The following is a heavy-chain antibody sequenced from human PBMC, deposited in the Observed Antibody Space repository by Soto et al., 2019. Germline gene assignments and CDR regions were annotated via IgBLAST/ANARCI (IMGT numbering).Heavy chain of an antibody. J-gene: IGHJ4*02. CDR1: GFSLSNARMG. CDR3: ARTQRSYYYGSGSYYRFDY. V-gene: IGHV2-26*01. Sequence: QVTLKESGPVLVKPTETLTLTCTVSGFSLSNARMGVSWIRQPPGKALEWLAYIFSNDEKSYSTSLKSRLTISKDTSKSQVVLTMTNMDPVDTATYYCARTQRSYYYGSGSYYRFDYWGQGTLVTVSS. D-gene: IGHD3-10*01. CDR2: IFSNDEK.